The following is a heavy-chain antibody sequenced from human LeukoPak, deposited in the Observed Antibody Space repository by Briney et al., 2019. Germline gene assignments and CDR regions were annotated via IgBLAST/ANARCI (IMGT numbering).Heavy chain of an antibody. Sequence: GGSLRLSCAASGFTFSSYAMSWVRQAPGKGLEWASAISGSGGSTYYADSVKGRFTISRDNSKNTLYLQMNSLRAEDTAVYYCAKYEGGGGYSYGYGYYYYYMDVWGKGTTVTVSS. CDR3: AKYEGGGGYSYGYGYYYYYMDV. V-gene: IGHV3-23*01. CDR2: ISGSGGST. CDR1: GFTFSSYA. D-gene: IGHD5-18*01. J-gene: IGHJ6*03.